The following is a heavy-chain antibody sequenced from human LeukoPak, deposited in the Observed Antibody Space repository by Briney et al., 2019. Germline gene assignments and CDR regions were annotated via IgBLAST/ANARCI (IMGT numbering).Heavy chain of an antibody. CDR1: GGSISSGSYY. J-gene: IGHJ4*02. CDR2: IYTSGST. V-gene: IGHV4-61*02. Sequence: TSETLSLTCTVSGGSISSGSYYWSWIRQPAGKGLEWIGRIYTSGSTNYSPSLKSRVTISVDTSKNQFSLKLSSVTAADTAVYNCAREDCSSTSCYDDYWGQGTLVTVSS. D-gene: IGHD2-2*01. CDR3: AREDCSSTSCYDDY.